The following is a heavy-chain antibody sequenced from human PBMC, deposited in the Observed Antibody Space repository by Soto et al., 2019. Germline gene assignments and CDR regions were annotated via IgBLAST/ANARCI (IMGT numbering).Heavy chain of an antibody. D-gene: IGHD3-16*01. V-gene: IGHV4-4*07. CDR2: IYATGTT. Sequence: SETLCLTCTVSGASISGFYWSWIRKSAGKGLEWIGRIYATGTTDYNPSLKSRVMMSVDTSKKQFSLKLRSVTAADTAVYYCVRDGPRNLRDWFDPWGQG. J-gene: IGHJ5*02. CDR1: GASISGFY. CDR3: VRDGPRNLRDWFDP.